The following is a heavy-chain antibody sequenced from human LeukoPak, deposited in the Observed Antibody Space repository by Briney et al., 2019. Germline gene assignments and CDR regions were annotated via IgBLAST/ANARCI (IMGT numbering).Heavy chain of an antibody. CDR1: GGTFSSYA. D-gene: IGHD3-10*01. CDR3: AASGAFDI. CDR2: IIPILGIA. Sequence: SVKVSCKASGGTFSSYAISWLQKAPGQGLEWMGRIIPILGIANYAQKFQGRVTITADKSTSTAYMELSSLRSEDTAVYYCAASGAFDIWGQGTMVTVSS. J-gene: IGHJ3*02. V-gene: IGHV1-69*04.